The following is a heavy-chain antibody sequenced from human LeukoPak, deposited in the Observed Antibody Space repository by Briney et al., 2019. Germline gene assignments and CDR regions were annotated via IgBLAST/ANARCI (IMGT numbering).Heavy chain of an antibody. CDR1: GFTFSSYA. V-gene: IGHV3-23*01. Sequence: PGGSLRLSCAASGFTFSSYAMSWVRQAPRKGLEWVSAISGSGGSTYYADSVKGRFTISRDNSKNTLYLQMNSLRAEATAVSYCAKTLWFGELLDPVYYYYGMDVWGKGTTVTVSS. J-gene: IGHJ6*04. CDR3: AKTLWFGELLDPVYYYYGMDV. D-gene: IGHD3-10*01. CDR2: ISGSGGST.